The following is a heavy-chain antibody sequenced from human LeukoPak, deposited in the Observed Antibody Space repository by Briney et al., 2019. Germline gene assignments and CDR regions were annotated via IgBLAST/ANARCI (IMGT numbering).Heavy chain of an antibody. CDR1: GFTFSDYY. CDR2: ISSSSSYT. CDR3: ARDLRSGYDLSGSIDY. J-gene: IGHJ4*02. Sequence: GGSLRLSCAASGFTFSDYYMSWIRQAPGKGLEWVSYISSSSSYTNYADSVKGRFTISRDNSKNTLYLQMNSLRAEDTAVYYCARDLRSGYDLSGSIDYWGQGTLVTVSS. D-gene: IGHD5-12*01. V-gene: IGHV3-11*06.